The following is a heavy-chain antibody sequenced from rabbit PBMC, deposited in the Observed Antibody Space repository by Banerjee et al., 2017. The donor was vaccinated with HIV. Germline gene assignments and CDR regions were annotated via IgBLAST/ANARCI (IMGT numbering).Heavy chain of an antibody. CDR1: GFSFSSSYY. J-gene: IGHJ4*01. D-gene: IGHD1-1*01. CDR2: IVAGSSGST. CDR3: ARSVSGIGASDL. V-gene: IGHV1S45*01. Sequence: QEQLEESGGDLVKPEGSLTLTCTASGFSFSSSYYMCWVRQAPGKGLEWIGCIVAGSSGSTYYASWAKGRFTISKTSSTTVTLQMTSLTDADTATYFCARSVSGIGASDLWGPGTLVTVS.